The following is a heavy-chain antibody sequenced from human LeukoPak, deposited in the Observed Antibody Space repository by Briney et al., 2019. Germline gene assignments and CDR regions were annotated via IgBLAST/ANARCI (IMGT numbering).Heavy chain of an antibody. CDR1: GFSFSGHW. CDR2: ISPTGSTT. V-gene: IGHV3-74*01. J-gene: IGHJ4*02. D-gene: IGHD6-6*01. CDR3: ARGPNSNWSGLDF. Sequence: GGSLRLSCTASGFSFSGHWMHWARQLPGKGLVWVSRISPTGSTTSYADSVKGRFTVTRDNAKNTLYLQVNNLRAEDTAVYYCARGPNSNWSGLDFWGQGTLLTVSS.